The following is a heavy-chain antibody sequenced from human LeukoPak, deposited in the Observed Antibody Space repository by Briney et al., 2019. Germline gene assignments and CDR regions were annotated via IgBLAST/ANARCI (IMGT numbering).Heavy chain of an antibody. Sequence: SETLSLTCTVSGGSISSYYWSWIRQPPGKGLEWIGYIYYSGSTYYNPSLKSRVTISVDTSKNQFSLKLSSVTAADTAVYYCARVSYGKSIYWGQGTLVTVSS. J-gene: IGHJ4*02. D-gene: IGHD3-10*01. CDR1: GGSISSYY. V-gene: IGHV4-59*06. CDR3: ARVSYGKSIY. CDR2: IYYSGST.